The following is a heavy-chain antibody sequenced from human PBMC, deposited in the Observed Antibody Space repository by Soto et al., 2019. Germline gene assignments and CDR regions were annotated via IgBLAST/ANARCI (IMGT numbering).Heavy chain of an antibody. J-gene: IGHJ4*02. CDR2: IYYSGST. Sequence: LSLTCTVSGGSISSGGYYWSWIRQHPGKGLEWIGYIYYSGSTYYNPSLKSRVTISVDTSKNQFSLKLSSVTAADTAVYYCARGDYDILTGYYMNYYWGQGTLVTVSS. CDR1: GGSISSGGYY. D-gene: IGHD3-9*01. CDR3: ARGDYDILTGYYMNYY. V-gene: IGHV4-31*03.